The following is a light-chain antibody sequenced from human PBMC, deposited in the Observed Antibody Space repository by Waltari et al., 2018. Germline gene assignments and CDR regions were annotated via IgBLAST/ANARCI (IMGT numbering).Light chain of an antibody. CDR3: ASYTSGSTHVA. CDR2: DVS. Sequence: QSALTQPASVSGSPGQSITLPCTGSRRDIGAYPYVPWYQQFPGKAPKLIIYDVSKRPSGVSNRFSGSKSGDSASLTISGLQVDDEAHYHCASYTSGSTHVAFGGGTQVTVL. CDR1: RRDIGAYPY. J-gene: IGLJ2*01. V-gene: IGLV2-14*01.